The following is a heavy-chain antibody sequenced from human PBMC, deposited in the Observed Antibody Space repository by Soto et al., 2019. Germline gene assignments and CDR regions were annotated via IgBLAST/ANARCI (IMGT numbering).Heavy chain of an antibody. CDR1: GGTFSSYA. J-gene: IGHJ6*02. D-gene: IGHD1-7*01. CDR3: ARGGYNWNYGTVGYYYYGMDV. CDR2: IIPIFGTA. V-gene: IGHV1-69*01. Sequence: QVQLVQSGAEVKKPGSSVKVSCKASGGTFSSYAISWVRQAPGQGLEWMGGIIPIFGTANYAQKFQGRVTITADESTSTAYMELSSLRAEDTAVYYCARGGYNWNYGTVGYYYYGMDVWGQGTTVTVSS.